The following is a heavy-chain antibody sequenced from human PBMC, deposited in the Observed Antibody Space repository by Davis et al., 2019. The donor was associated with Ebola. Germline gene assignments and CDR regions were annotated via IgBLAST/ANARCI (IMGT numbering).Heavy chain of an antibody. D-gene: IGHD3-22*01. CDR3: AKDRGYYYEGAFDL. V-gene: IGHV4-4*07. CDR2: TYNSVST. CDR1: GASISGYY. J-gene: IGHJ3*01. Sequence: PSETLSLTCTVSGASISGYYWRWIRQPAGKGLEWIGRTYNSVSTNYNPSLKSRVTMSVDTSKNQFSLKLTSVTAADTAVYYCAKDRGYYYEGAFDLWGQGTMVTVSS.